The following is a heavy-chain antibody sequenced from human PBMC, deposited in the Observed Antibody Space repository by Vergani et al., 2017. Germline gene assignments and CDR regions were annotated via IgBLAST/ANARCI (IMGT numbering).Heavy chain of an antibody. V-gene: IGHV1-18*01. CDR2: ISAYNGNT. CDR3: ARKGSGYSSSWYVY. Sequence: QVQLVQSGAEVKKPGASVKVSCKASGYTFTSYGISWVRQAPVQGLEWMGWISAYNGNTNYAQKLQGRVTMATDTSTSTAYMELRSLGSDDTAVYYCARKGSGYSSSWYVYWGQGTLVTVSS. D-gene: IGHD6-13*01. J-gene: IGHJ4*02. CDR1: GYTFTSYG.